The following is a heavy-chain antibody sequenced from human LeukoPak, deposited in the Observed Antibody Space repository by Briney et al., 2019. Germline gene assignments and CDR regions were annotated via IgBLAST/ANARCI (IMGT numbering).Heavy chain of an antibody. V-gene: IGHV4-61*01. D-gene: IGHD2-8*02. CDR1: GGSVSSESYH. J-gene: IGHJ4*02. CDR2: IFNSGSS. CDR3: ARGPYCTGGVCYWPFDY. Sequence: PSETLSLTCTVSGGSVSSESYHWSWIRQPPGKGLEWIAYIFNSGSSNYNPSLKSRVTISVDTSKNQFSLKLSSVTAADTAVYYCARGPYCTGGVCYWPFDYWGQGTLVTVSS.